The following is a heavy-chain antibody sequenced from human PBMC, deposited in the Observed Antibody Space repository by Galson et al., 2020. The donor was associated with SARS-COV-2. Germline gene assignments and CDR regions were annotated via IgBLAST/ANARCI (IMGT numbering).Heavy chain of an antibody. D-gene: IGHD2-2*01. J-gene: IGHJ5*02. V-gene: IGHV1-24*01. CDR2: FDPEDGET. CDR3: ATGPGLVPAAMPFNWFDP. Sequence: ASAKVSCKVSGYTITELSMHWVRQAPGKGLEWMGGFDPEDGETIYAQKFQGRVTMTEDTSTDTAYMELSSLRSEDTAVYYCATGPGLVPAAMPFNWFDPWGQGTLVTVSS. CDR1: GYTITELS.